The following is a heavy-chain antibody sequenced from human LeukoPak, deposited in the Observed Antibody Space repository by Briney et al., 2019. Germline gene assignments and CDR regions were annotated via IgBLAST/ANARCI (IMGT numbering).Heavy chain of an antibody. CDR3: VKVPAARNTFAS. Sequence: GGSLRLSCAASGFIFSNYAMYSVRQAPGKGPEYVSAISNNGGATYYADSVKGRFTISRDNSKNTLYLQMSNLRTEDTAVFYCVKVPAARNTFASRRQGALVTVSS. V-gene: IGHV3-64D*06. D-gene: IGHD1-14*01. CDR2: ISNNGGAT. J-gene: IGHJ4*02. CDR1: GFIFSNYA.